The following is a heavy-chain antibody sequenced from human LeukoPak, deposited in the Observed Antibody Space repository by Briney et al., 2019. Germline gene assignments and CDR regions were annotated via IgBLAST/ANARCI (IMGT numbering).Heavy chain of an antibody. Sequence: GGSLRLSCAASGFTFSSYWMSWVRQAPGKGLEWVANIKQDGSEKYYVDSVKGRFTISRDSAKNSLYLQMNSLRAEDTAVYYCARDEYSSSTVNMDVWGKGTTVTVSS. D-gene: IGHD6-6*01. CDR1: GFTFSSYW. CDR3: ARDEYSSSTVNMDV. J-gene: IGHJ6*03. V-gene: IGHV3-7*01. CDR2: IKQDGSEK.